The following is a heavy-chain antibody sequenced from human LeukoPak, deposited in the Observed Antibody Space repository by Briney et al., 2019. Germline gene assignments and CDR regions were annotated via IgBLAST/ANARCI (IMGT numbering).Heavy chain of an antibody. Sequence: PGGSLRLSCAASGFTFSSYWMHWVRQAPGKWLVWVSRIQSDGSNTNYAGSVKGRFTISRDNAKNTLYLQMNSLRAEDTAVYYCTRVGDYGGNWAWYFDLWGRGTLVTVSS. CDR3: TRVGDYGGNWAWYFDL. CDR1: GFTFSSYW. D-gene: IGHD4-23*01. V-gene: IGHV3-74*01. CDR2: IQSDGSNT. J-gene: IGHJ2*01.